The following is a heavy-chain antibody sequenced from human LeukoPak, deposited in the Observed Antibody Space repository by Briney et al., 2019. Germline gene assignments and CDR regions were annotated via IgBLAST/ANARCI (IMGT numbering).Heavy chain of an antibody. D-gene: IGHD3-3*01. CDR2: INPDGSIR. V-gene: IGHV3-74*03. Sequence: PGGSLRLSCAASGLTFSTYWMHWVRQAPGKGLAWVARINPDGSIRTDANSVQGRVTISRDTAKDTLFLQMNSLRAEDTAVYYCAREERVAIALQYWGQGTPVTVSS. CDR3: AREERVAIALQY. J-gene: IGHJ4*02. CDR1: GLTFSTYW.